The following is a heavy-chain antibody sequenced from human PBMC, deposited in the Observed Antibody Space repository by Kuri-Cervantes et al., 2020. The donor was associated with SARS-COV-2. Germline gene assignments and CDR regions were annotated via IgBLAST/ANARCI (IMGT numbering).Heavy chain of an antibody. J-gene: IGHJ4*01. V-gene: IGHV1-69*06. CDR2: IIPIFGTA. Sequence: SVKVSCKASGGTFSSYAISWVRQAPGQGLEWMGGIIPIFGTANYAQKFQGRVTITADKSTSTVYMELSSLRSEDTAVYYCARVLGSGWYYFDYWGQEPWSPSPQ. D-gene: IGHD6-19*01. CDR1: GGTFSSYA. CDR3: ARVLGSGWYYFDY.